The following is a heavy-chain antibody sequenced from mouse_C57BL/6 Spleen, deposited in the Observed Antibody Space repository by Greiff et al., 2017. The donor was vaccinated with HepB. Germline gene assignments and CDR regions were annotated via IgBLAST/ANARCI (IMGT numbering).Heavy chain of an antibody. D-gene: IGHD2-4*01. CDR1: GYSITSGYY. Sequence: ESGPGLVKPSQSLSLTCSVTGYSITSGYYWNWIRQFPGNKLEWMGYISYDGSNNYNPSLKNRISITRDTSKNQFFLKLNSVTTEDTATYYCARGGKYDYDSWFAYWGQGTLVTVSA. CDR3: ARGGKYDYDSWFAY. V-gene: IGHV3-6*01. CDR2: ISYDGSN. J-gene: IGHJ3*01.